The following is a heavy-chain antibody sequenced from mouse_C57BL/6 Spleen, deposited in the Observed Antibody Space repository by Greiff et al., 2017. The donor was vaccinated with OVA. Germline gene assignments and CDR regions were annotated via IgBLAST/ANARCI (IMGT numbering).Heavy chain of an antibody. CDR3: ARDYYGSSYGFAY. Sequence: EVKLQESGPGMVKPSQSLSLTCTVTGYSITSGYDWHWIRHFPGNKLEWMGYISYSGSTNYNPSLKSRISITHDTSKNHFFLKLNSVTTEDTATYYCARDYYGSSYGFAYWGQGTLVTVSA. V-gene: IGHV3-1*01. J-gene: IGHJ3*01. CDR2: ISYSGST. D-gene: IGHD1-1*01. CDR1: GYSITSGYD.